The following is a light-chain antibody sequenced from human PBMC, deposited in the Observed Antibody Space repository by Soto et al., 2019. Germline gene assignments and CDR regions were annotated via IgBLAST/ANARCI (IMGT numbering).Light chain of an antibody. V-gene: IGKV3-15*01. CDR1: QNINSG. CDR3: HQYDNWPPWT. Sequence: EIVMTQSPDTLSVSPGERATLSCRASQNINSGLAWYQQKPGQAPRLLIYGASTRAAGVPARFSGSGSGTEYTLTISSLQDQDFAVYYCHQYDNWPPWTFGQGTKVEIK. CDR2: GAS. J-gene: IGKJ1*01.